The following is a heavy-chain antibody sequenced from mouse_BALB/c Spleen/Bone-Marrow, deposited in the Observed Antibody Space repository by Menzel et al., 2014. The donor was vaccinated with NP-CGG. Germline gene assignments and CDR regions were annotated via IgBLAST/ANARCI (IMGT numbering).Heavy chain of an antibody. D-gene: IGHD4-1*01. CDR2: IWRGGST. J-gene: IGHJ2*01. CDR1: GFSLTSYG. Sequence: VQLQQSGPSLVQPSQSLSITCTVSGFSLTSYGVHWVRQSPGEGLEWLGVIWRGGSTDYNAAFMPRLSITKDNSKSQVFFKMNSLQADDTAIYYCAKNYWDYFDYWGQGTTLTVSS. CDR3: AKNYWDYFDY. V-gene: IGHV2-5-1*01.